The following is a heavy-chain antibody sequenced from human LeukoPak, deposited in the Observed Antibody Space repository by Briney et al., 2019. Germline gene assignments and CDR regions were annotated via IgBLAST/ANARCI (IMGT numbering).Heavy chain of an antibody. CDR2: IYYSGST. V-gene: IGHV4-59*01. Sequence: SETLSLTCTVSGGSISSYYWSWTRQPPGKGLEWVGYIYYSGSTNYNPSLKSRVTISVDTSKNQFSLKLSSVTAADTAVYYCARVLYSYGLSRTYYFDYWGQGTLVTVSS. D-gene: IGHD5-18*01. CDR3: ARVLYSYGLSRTYYFDY. J-gene: IGHJ4*02. CDR1: GGSISSYY.